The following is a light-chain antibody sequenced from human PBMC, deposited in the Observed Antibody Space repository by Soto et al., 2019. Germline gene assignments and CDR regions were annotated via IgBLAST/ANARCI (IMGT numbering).Light chain of an antibody. CDR3: QQYRSSPLT. J-gene: IGKJ4*01. CDR1: QSVGSSY. CDR2: GTS. Sequence: EIVLTQSPGTLSLYTGERATLSCRASQSVGSSYLAWYQQKPGQAPRLLIYGTSSRATGIPDRFSGSGSGTDFTLTISRLEPEDFAVYYCQQYRSSPLTFGGGTKVDI. V-gene: IGKV3-20*01.